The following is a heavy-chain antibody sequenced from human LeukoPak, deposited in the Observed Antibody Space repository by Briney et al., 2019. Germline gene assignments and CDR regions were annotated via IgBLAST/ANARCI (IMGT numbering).Heavy chain of an antibody. CDR3: ARENSSPRYFDY. CDR1: GGSISSGDYY. D-gene: IGHD6-13*01. V-gene: IGHV4-30-4*01. Sequence: PSETLSLTCTVSGGSISSGDYYWSWIRQPPGKGLEWIGYIYYSGSTYYNPSLKSRVTISVDTSKNQFSLRLNSVTAADTAVYYCARENSSPRYFDYWGQGTLVTVSS. CDR2: IYYSGST. J-gene: IGHJ4*02.